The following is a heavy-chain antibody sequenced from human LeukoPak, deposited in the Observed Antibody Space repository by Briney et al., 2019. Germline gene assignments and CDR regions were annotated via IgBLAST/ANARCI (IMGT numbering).Heavy chain of an antibody. J-gene: IGHJ4*02. Sequence: PSETLSLTCTVSGGSISSYYWSWIRQPPRKGLEGMGYTYYSGSTNYNPSLKSRVTISVDKSKNQVSLNLSSVTAADTAVYYCARDRCTNGVCYNDYWGQGTLVTVSS. CDR3: ARDRCTNGVCYNDY. D-gene: IGHD2-8*01. CDR1: GGSISSYY. V-gene: IGHV4-59*01. CDR2: TYYSGST.